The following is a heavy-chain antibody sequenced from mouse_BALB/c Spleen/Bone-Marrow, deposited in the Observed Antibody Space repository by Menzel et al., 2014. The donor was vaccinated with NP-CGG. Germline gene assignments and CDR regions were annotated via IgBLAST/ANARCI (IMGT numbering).Heavy chain of an antibody. CDR3: AVYYYGSSSFAY. CDR1: GFNIKDTY. CDR2: IDPANGNT. D-gene: IGHD1-1*01. J-gene: IGHJ3*01. Sequence: EVQLQQSGAELVKPGASVKLSCTASGFNIKDTYMHWVKQRPEQGLEWIGRIDPANGNTKYDPKLQGKATITADTSSNTAYLQLSSLTSEDTAVYYCAVYYYGSSSFAYWGQGTLVTVSA. V-gene: IGHV14-3*02.